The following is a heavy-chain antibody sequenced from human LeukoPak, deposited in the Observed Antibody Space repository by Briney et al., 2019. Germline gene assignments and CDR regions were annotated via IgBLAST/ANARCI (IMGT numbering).Heavy chain of an antibody. CDR3: ARGSDYDDYFYMDF. Sequence: ASVKVSCKTSGYTFTGYYMHWVRQAPGQGLGWMGWMNPKSGATDYARKFQGRVTMTRDTSISTAYMELTSLRSDDTAVYFCARGSDYDDYFYMDFWGKGTTVTVSS. V-gene: IGHV1-2*02. CDR1: GYTFTGYY. J-gene: IGHJ6*03. CDR2: MNPKSGAT.